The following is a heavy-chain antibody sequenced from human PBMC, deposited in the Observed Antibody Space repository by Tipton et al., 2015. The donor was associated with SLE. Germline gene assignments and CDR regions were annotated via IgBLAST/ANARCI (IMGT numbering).Heavy chain of an antibody. CDR3: VRDQRSLQWYFDY. CDR1: GGPPSFCY. D-gene: IGHD3-3*01. J-gene: IGHJ4*02. Sequence: TLSLTCAVYGGPPSFCYYSWVRQPPGRGLEWIGEINHSGSTNYNPSLKSRVNIAVDTSKNQLSLNLESVTAADTAVYYCVRDQRSLQWYFDYWGKGMLVNVSS. CDR2: INHSGST. V-gene: IGHV4-34*01.